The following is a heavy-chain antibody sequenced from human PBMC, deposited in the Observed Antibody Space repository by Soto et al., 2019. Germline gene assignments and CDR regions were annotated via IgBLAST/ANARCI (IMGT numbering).Heavy chain of an antibody. J-gene: IGHJ5*02. Sequence: SETLSLTCSVSGGPISSRSYSWGWIRQPPGKGLEWIVTIYYSGSSNYDPSLKSRVTISVDTSKNQFSLKLTSVTAADAALYYCARDFFDSSDYTTNWFDPWGQGTLVTVSS. CDR1: GGPISSRSYS. CDR3: ARDFFDSSDYTTNWFDP. V-gene: IGHV4-39*01. D-gene: IGHD3-22*01. CDR2: IYYSGSS.